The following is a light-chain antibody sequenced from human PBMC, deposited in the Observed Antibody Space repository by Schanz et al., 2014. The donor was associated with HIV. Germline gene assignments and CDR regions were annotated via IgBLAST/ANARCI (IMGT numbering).Light chain of an antibody. CDR2: GAS. J-gene: IGKJ1*01. V-gene: IGKV3-20*01. Sequence: EIVLTQSPGTLSLSPGERAALSCRASQSVTSNLLAWYQQKPGQAPRLLIFGASGRATGIPDRFSGSGSGTDFTLTISRLEPEDFAVYYCQHYAAEPRTFGQGTKVEIK. CDR1: QSVTSNL. CDR3: QHYAAEPRT.